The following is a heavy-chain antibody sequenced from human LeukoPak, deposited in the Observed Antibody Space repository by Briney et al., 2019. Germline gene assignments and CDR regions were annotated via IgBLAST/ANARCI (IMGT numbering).Heavy chain of an antibody. CDR1: GFTFSTYE. CDR3: ARGDRDSLDYYYYMDV. V-gene: IGHV3-48*03. Sequence: ETGGSLRLSCAASGFTFSTYEMNWVRQAPGKGLEWVSYISSSGSIIYYADSVKGRFTISRDNAKNSLYLQMNSLRAEDTAVYYCARGDRDSLDYYYYMDVWGKGTTVTISS. CDR2: ISSSGSII. J-gene: IGHJ6*03. D-gene: IGHD3-3*01.